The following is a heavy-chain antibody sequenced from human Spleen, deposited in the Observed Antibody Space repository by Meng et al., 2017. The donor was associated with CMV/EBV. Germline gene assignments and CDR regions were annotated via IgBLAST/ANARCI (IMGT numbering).Heavy chain of an antibody. V-gene: IGHV3-20*04. CDR2: ISWNGGST. Sequence: GESLKISCAASGFTFDDYAMSWVRQAPGKGLEWVSGISWNGGSTGYADSVKGRFSISRDNAKNSLYLQMNSLRDEDTALYYCATAQRDFWSGYYIDYWGQGTLVTVSS. CDR3: ATAQRDFWSGYYIDY. J-gene: IGHJ4*02. CDR1: GFTFDDYA. D-gene: IGHD3-3*01.